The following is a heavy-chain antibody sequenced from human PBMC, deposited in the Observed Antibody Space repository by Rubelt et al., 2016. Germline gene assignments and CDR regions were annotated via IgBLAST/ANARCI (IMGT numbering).Heavy chain of an antibody. Sequence: GLEWIGEINHSGSTYYNPSLKSRVTMSVDTSKNQFSLKLSSVTAVDTAVYYCARTTVTTYYFDYWGQGTLVTVSS. D-gene: IGHD4-17*01. V-gene: IGHV4-55*09. CDR2: INHSGST. CDR3: ARTTVTTYYFDY. J-gene: IGHJ4*02.